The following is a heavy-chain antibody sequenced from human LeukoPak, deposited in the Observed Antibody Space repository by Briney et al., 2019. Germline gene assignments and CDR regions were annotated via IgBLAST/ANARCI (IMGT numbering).Heavy chain of an antibody. CDR1: GGTFDTYA. Sequence: SVKVSCKASGGTFDTYAFNWVRQAPGQGLEWMGRIIPVFGTPHYAQKYQGRLTITTDEFASTVYMELSSLRSQDTAIYYCARIEGDYGVFVFWGQGTLVTVSS. D-gene: IGHD4-17*01. CDR3: ARIEGDYGVFVF. CDR2: IIPVFGTP. J-gene: IGHJ4*02. V-gene: IGHV1-69*05.